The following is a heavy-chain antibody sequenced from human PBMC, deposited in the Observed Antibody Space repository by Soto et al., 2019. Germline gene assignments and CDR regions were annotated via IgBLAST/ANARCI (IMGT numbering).Heavy chain of an antibody. V-gene: IGHV3-23*01. CDR3: ASRGSGNYYDY. CDR1: GFTFSSYA. CDR2: ISGSSDST. D-gene: IGHD1-26*01. Sequence: EVLLLESGGGLVQPGGSLRLSCAASGFTFSSYAMRWVRQAPGKGLEWVSSISGSSDSTYYADSVKGRFTISRDNSKNTLYLQMNSLRAEDTAVYYCASRGSGNYYDYWGQGTLVTVSS. J-gene: IGHJ4*02.